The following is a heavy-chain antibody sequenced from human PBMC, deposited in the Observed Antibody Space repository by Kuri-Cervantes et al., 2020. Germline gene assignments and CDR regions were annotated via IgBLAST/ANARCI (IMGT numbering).Heavy chain of an antibody. CDR3: ARGAYDSSGYDFIEYFQH. Sequence: SETLSLTCGVSGGSISSGGYSWNWIRQPPGKGLEWVGYIFHSGSTKYNPSLNSRVTISLDRSKNQFSLKLSSVTAADTAVYYCARGAYDSSGYDFIEYFQHWGQGTLVTVSS. V-gene: IGHV4-30-2*01. D-gene: IGHD3-22*01. CDR1: GGSISSGGYS. J-gene: IGHJ1*01. CDR2: IFHSGST.